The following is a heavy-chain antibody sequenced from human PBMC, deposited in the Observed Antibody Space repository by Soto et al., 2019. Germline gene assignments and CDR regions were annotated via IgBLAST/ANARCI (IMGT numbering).Heavy chain of an antibody. V-gene: IGHV3-30*18. CDR2: KQYNGIHI. D-gene: IGHD6-13*01. CDR3: AKDKLSGAAGLTPFDH. CDR1: GFTCSEYG. J-gene: IGHJ4*02. Sequence: QVQLVESGGGVVQPGGSLRLSCGSSGFTCSEYGIHWVRNAPGKGLEWVAVKQYNGIHIYYADFVKGRFTISRDIAKNMVFLQMNGLRPNDTAVYYCAKDKLSGAAGLTPFDHWGQGTLVTVSA.